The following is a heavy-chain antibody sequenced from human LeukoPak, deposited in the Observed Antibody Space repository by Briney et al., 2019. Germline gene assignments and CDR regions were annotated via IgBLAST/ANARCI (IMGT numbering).Heavy chain of an antibody. CDR2: IYTSGST. V-gene: IGHV4-4*07. Sequence: SETLSLTCTVSGGSISSYYWSWIRQPAGKGLEWIGRIYTSGSTNYNPSLKSRVTMSVDTSKNQFSLKLSSVTAADTAVYYCAKAATGYNYGFGFYYMDVWGKGTTVTVSS. J-gene: IGHJ6*03. CDR1: GGSISSYY. CDR3: AKAATGYNYGFGFYYMDV. D-gene: IGHD5-18*01.